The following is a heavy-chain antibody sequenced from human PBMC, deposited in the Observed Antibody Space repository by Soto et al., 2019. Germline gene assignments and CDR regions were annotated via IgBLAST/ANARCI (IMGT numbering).Heavy chain of an antibody. CDR2: INHSGST. D-gene: IGHD4-17*01. Sequence: QVQLQQWGAGLLKPSETLSLTCAVYGGSFSGYYSSWIRQPPVKGLEWIGEINHSGSTNYNPSLKSRVTISVDTSKNQFSRKLSSVTAADTAVYYCARVSYGDLTPGNWCDPWVEGTLVTVSS. CDR3: ARVSYGDLTPGNWCDP. V-gene: IGHV4-34*01. J-gene: IGHJ5*02. CDR1: GGSFSGYY.